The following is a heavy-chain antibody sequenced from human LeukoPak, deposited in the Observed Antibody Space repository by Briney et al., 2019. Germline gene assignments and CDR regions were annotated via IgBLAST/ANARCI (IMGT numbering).Heavy chain of an antibody. D-gene: IGHD3-10*01. CDR2: ISSSSSYI. J-gene: IGHJ4*02. V-gene: IGHV3-21*01. Sequence: GGSLRLSCAASRFTFSSYGMNWVRQAPGKGLEWVSSISSSSSYIYYADSVKGRFTISRDNAKNSLYLQMNSLRAEDTAVYYCARGPTYYYGSGGDYFDYWGQGTLVTVSS. CDR3: ARGPTYYYGSGGDYFDY. CDR1: RFTFSSYG.